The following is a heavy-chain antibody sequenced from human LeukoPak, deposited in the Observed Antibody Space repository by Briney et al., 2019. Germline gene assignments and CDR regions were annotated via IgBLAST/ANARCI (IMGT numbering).Heavy chain of an antibody. CDR2: ISYDGSNK. CDR1: GFTFSSYA. V-gene: IGHV3-30-3*01. Sequence: GGSPRPSCAASGFTFSSYAMHWVRQAPGKGLEWVAVISYDGSNKYYADSVKGRFTISRDNSKNTLYLQMNSLRAEDTAVYYCARDLDGRSWYYFDYWGQGTLVTVSS. J-gene: IGHJ4*02. D-gene: IGHD6-13*01. CDR3: ARDLDGRSWYYFDY.